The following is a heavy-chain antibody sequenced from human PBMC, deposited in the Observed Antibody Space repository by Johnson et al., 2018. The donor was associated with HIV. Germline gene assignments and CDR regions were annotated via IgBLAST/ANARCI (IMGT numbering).Heavy chain of an antibody. CDR2: IRYDGSNK. CDR1: GLTLSRCD. CDR3: ASPGTVVTGLAFDM. D-gene: IGHD4-23*01. Sequence: QVQLVESGGGVVQPGGSLRLSCAASGLTLSRCDMHWVRQAPGKGLEWVAFIRYDGSNKYYEDSVKGRFTISRDNSKNTLYLQMNSLRAEDTAVYYCASPGTVVTGLAFDMWGQGTMVTVSS. J-gene: IGHJ3*02. V-gene: IGHV3-30*02.